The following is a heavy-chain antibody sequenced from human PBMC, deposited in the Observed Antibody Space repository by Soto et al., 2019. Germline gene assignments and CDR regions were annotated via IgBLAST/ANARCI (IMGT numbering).Heavy chain of an antibody. Sequence: QVQLVESGGCVVQPGRSLRLSCAASGFTFSSYAMHWVRQAPGKGLEWVAVISYDGSNKYYADSVKGRFTISRDNSKNTLYLQMNSLRAEDTAVYYCARDHLRYFILDAAMEGSAFDIWGQGTMVTVSS. V-gene: IGHV3-30-3*01. CDR1: GFTFSSYA. CDR2: ISYDGSNK. CDR3: ARDHLRYFILDAAMEGSAFDI. J-gene: IGHJ3*02. D-gene: IGHD3-3*01.